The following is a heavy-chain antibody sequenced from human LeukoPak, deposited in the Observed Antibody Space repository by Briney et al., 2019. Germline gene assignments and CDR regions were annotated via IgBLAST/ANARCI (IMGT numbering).Heavy chain of an antibody. J-gene: IGHJ4*02. CDR1: GYTFTGYY. CDR2: INPNSGGT. CDR3: ATLEYSSSSGDY. V-gene: IGHV1-2*02. D-gene: IGHD6-6*01. Sequence: ASVKVSCKASGYTFTGYYMHWVRQAPGQGLKWMGWINPNSGGTNYAQKFQGRVTMTRDTSISTAYMELSRLRSDDTAVYYCATLEYSSSSGDYWGQGTLVTVSS.